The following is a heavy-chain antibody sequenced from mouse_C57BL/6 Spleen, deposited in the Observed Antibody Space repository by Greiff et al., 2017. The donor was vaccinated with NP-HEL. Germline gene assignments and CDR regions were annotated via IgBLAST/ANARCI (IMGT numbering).Heavy chain of an antibody. CDR3: ARGDSSGYEDY. CDR1: GYTFTDYY. CDR2: INPNNGGT. J-gene: IGHJ2*01. D-gene: IGHD3-2*02. V-gene: IGHV1-26*01. Sequence: VQLQQSGPELVKPGASVKISCKAPGYTFTDYYMNWVKQSHGKSLEWIGDINPNNGGTSYNQKFKGKATLTVDKSSSTAYMELRSLTSEDSAVYYCARGDSSGYEDYWGQGTTLTVSS.